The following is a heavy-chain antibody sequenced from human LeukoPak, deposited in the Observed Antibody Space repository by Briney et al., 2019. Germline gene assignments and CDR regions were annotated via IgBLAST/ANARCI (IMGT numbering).Heavy chain of an antibody. D-gene: IGHD3-9*01. CDR2: IYYSGST. CDR1: GGSISSYY. CDR3: ARGYYDILTGYYTRYYFDY. V-gene: IGHV4-59*08. Sequence: KPSETLSLTCTVSGGSISSYYWSWIRQPPGKGLEWIGYIYYSGSTNYNPSLKSRVTISVDTSKNQFSLKLSSVTAADTAVYYCARGYYDILTGYYTRYYFDYWGQGTLVTVSS. J-gene: IGHJ4*02.